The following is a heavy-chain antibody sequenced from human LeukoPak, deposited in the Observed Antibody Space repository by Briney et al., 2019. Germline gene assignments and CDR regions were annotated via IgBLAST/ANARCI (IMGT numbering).Heavy chain of an antibody. Sequence: GGSLRLSCAASGFTFDDYAMHWVRQAPGKGLEGVSGISWNSGSIVYADSVKGRFTIPRDTPTNSLYLQMNSLRAEDMALYYCAKGDSSGYYFPVDYWGQGTLVTVSS. V-gene: IGHV3-9*03. CDR2: ISWNSGSI. CDR3: AKGDSSGYYFPVDY. CDR1: GFTFDDYA. J-gene: IGHJ4*02. D-gene: IGHD3-22*01.